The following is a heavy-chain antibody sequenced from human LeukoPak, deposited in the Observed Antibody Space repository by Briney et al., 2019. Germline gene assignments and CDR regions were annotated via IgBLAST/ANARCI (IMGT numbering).Heavy chain of an antibody. CDR2: ISGSGGST. CDR3: AKDSYSSGWYSPNFDY. CDR1: GSTFSSYA. V-gene: IGHV3-23*01. J-gene: IGHJ4*02. D-gene: IGHD6-19*01. Sequence: GGSLRLSCAASGSTFSSYAMSWVRQAPGKGLEWVSAISGSGGSTYYADSVKGRFTISRDNSKNTLYLQMNSLRAEDTAVYYCAKDSYSSGWYSPNFDYWGQGTLVTVSS.